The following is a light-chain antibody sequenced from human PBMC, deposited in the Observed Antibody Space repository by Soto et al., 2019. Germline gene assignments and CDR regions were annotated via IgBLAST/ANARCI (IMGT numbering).Light chain of an antibody. Sequence: SPMTQSPSTLSASVGDRVTVTCRARENINRWLAWYQQKPGKAPKRLISDASTLESGVPSRFSGSGSGTEFTLTISSLQPDDSATYYCQQYNAYFGGGTKVEIK. V-gene: IGKV1-5*03. CDR2: DAS. J-gene: IGKJ4*01. CDR3: QQYNAY. CDR1: ENINRW.